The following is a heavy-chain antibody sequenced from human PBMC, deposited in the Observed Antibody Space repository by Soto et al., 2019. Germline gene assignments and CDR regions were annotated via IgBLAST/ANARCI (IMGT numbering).Heavy chain of an antibody. CDR3: ARGSGTYYNYYGMDV. CDR1: VDSVSSNGAA. D-gene: IGHD3-10*01. V-gene: IGHV6-1*01. CDR2: TYYRSKWYN. J-gene: IGHJ6*01. Sequence: SQTLSLTCAISVDSVSSNGAAWNWIRQSPSRGLEWLGRTYYRSKWYNDYAVSVKSRIIINPDTSNNRFSLQLNSVTPEDTALYYCARGSGTYYNYYGMDVWGLGTTVTVYS.